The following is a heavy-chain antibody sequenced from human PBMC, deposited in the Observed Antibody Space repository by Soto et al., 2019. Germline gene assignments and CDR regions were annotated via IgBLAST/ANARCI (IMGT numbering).Heavy chain of an antibody. CDR2: INQDGSDK. J-gene: IGHJ4*02. V-gene: IGHV3-7*01. Sequence: EVQLMESGGGLVQPGGSLRLSCAASGFTFTNYWMDWVRQTPGKGLEWVANINQDGSDKNYVDSVKGRFTISRDNAKNSVYLQMSSLTAEDSALYYCSRSLDSWGRGTLVTVSS. CDR3: SRSLDS. CDR1: GFTFTNYW.